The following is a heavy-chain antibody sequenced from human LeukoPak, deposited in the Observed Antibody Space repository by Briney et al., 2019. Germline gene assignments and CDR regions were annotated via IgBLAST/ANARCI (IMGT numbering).Heavy chain of an antibody. J-gene: IGHJ3*02. V-gene: IGHV4-34*01. Sequence: SETLSLTCAVYGGSFSGYYWSWIRQPPGKGLEWIGEINHSGSTNYNPSLKSRVTISVDTSKNQFSLKLISVTAADTAVYYCARAPGVLDAFDIWGQGTMVTVSS. CDR3: ARAPGVLDAFDI. CDR2: INHSGST. CDR1: GGSFSGYY. D-gene: IGHD3-10*01.